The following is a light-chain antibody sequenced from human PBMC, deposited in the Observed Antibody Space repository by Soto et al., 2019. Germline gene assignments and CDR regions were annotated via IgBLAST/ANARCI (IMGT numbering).Light chain of an antibody. Sequence: DIVMTQSPDSLAVSLGERATINCKSSQSVLHSSNYRNYLAWYQQKPGQPPKLLISWASTRESGVPDRFSGSGSGTDFSLTISSLQAEYVAVYYCQHYYGTLSTLVQGTKLEIK. CDR3: QHYYGTLST. J-gene: IGKJ2*01. V-gene: IGKV4-1*01. CDR2: WAS. CDR1: QSVLHSSNYRNY.